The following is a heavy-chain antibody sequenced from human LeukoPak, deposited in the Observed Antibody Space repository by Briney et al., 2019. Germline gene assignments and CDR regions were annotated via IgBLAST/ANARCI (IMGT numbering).Heavy chain of an antibody. D-gene: IGHD3-22*01. V-gene: IGHV1-24*01. CDR3: TVATGYYDSSGYYYVDY. CDR1: GYTLTELS. J-gene: IGHJ4*02. Sequence: GASVKDSCMVSGYTLTELSMHWVRQAPGKGLEWMGRFDPEDGETIYAQKFQGRVTMTEDTSTDTAYMELSSMRYEDTAVYYCTVATGYYDSSGYYYVDYWGQGTLVTVSS. CDR2: FDPEDGET.